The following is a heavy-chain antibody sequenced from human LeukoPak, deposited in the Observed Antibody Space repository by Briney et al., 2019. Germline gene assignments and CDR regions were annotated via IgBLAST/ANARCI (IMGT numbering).Heavy chain of an antibody. J-gene: IGHJ4*02. CDR1: GFTFSSYA. CDR3: ARPKYYYDSSGYFDY. Sequence: GALRLSCAASGFTFSSYAMHWVRQAPGKGLEWVAVISYDGSNKYYADSVKGRFTISRDNSKNTLYLQMNSLRAEDTAASYCARPKYYYDSSGYFDYWGQGPLVTVSS. CDR2: ISYDGSNK. D-gene: IGHD3-22*01. V-gene: IGHV3-30*04.